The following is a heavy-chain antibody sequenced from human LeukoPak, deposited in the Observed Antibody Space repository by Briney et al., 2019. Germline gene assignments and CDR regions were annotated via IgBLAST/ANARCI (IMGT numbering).Heavy chain of an antibody. V-gene: IGHV1-2*02. CDR2: INLNSGGT. Sequence: ASVKVSCKASGYTFTGYYMHWVRQAPGQGLEWMGWINLNSGGTNYAQKFQGRVTMTRGTSISTAYMELSRLRSDDTAVYYCARIIASFWSGYYPWGQGTLVTVSS. J-gene: IGHJ5*02. CDR1: GYTFTGYY. D-gene: IGHD3-3*01. CDR3: ARIIASFWSGYYP.